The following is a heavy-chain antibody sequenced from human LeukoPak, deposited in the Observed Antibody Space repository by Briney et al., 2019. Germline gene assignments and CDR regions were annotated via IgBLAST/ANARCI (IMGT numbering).Heavy chain of an antibody. D-gene: IGHD3-3*01. CDR2: ISYDGSNK. V-gene: IGHV3-30*18. CDR1: GFTFSSYG. CDR3: AKDTIRFLEWLRDYYYYGMDV. Sequence: GGSLRLSCAASGFTFSSYGMHWVRQAPGKGLEWVAVISYDGSNKYYADSVKGRFTISRDNSKNTLYLQMNSLRAEDTAVYYCAKDTIRFLEWLRDYYYYGMDVWGQGTTVIVSS. J-gene: IGHJ6*02.